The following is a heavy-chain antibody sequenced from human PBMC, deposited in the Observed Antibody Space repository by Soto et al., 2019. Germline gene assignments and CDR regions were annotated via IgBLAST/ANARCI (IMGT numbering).Heavy chain of an antibody. D-gene: IGHD2-21*02. CDR1: GFIFRDYL. V-gene: IGHV3-30*03. CDR2: LSFDGTAE. Sequence: QGPLVESWGGVVQPGTALRLSCKASGFIFRDYLIHWVRQAPGKGLEWLAVLSFDGTAEYYADSTLGRFTISRDIPKSTTYLVINNVRREDTAMYYCARVATRLQSMEVLEYWGQGTLVTVPS. J-gene: IGHJ4*02. CDR3: ARVATRLQSMEVLEY.